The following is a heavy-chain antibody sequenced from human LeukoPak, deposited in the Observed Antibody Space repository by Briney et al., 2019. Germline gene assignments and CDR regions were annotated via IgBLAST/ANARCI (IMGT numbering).Heavy chain of an antibody. V-gene: IGHV4-59*04. CDR3: AREVGPVTSHRIDS. CDR1: GDSISSAC. J-gene: IGHJ4*02. D-gene: IGHD1-26*01. Sequence: SETLSLTCTVSGDSISSACWSWSRQPPGKGLEWIGSICHSGISGNTYYNPSLKSRVTISVDTPKNQFSLKLSSVTAADTAVYSCAREVGPVTSHRIDSWGQGSLITVSS. CDR2: ICHSGISGNT.